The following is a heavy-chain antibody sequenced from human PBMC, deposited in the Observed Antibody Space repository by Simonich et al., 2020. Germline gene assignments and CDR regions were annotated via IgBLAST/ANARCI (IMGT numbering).Heavy chain of an antibody. CDR1: GGNFSSYA. Sequence: QVQLVQSGAEVKKPGSSVKVSCQASGGNFSSYAISWVRKAPGQGLEWLGRINPIIGIANYAKKVQGRVTITADKSKSTAYMELSSLRSEDTAAYYCARGGLADRRIVYYYYMDVWGKGTTVTVSS. D-gene: IGHD2-15*01. CDR3: ARGGLADRRIVYYYYMDV. CDR2: INPIIGIA. V-gene: IGHV1-69*09. J-gene: IGHJ6*03.